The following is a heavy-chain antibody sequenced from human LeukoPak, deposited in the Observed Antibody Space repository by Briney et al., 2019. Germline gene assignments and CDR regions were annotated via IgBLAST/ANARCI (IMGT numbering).Heavy chain of an antibody. D-gene: IGHD5-18*01. V-gene: IGHV3-33*01. CDR1: GFTFSSYG. Sequence: GRSLRLSCAASGFTFSSYGMHWVRQAPGKGLEWVAVIWYDGSNKYYADSVKGRFTISRDNSKNTLYLQMNSLRAEDTAVYYCASPPATAMVRAYYFDYWGQGTLVTVSS. J-gene: IGHJ4*02. CDR3: ASPPATAMVRAYYFDY. CDR2: IWYDGSNK.